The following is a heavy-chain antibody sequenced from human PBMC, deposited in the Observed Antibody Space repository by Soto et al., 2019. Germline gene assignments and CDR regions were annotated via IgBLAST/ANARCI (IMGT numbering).Heavy chain of an antibody. CDR2: ISYDGSNK. J-gene: IGHJ6*02. V-gene: IGHV3-30-3*01. CDR1: GFTFSSYA. Sequence: ESGGGVVQPGRSLRLSCAASGFTFSSYAMHWVRQAPGKGLEWVAVISYDGSNKYYADSVKGRFTISRDNSKNTLYLQMNSLRAEDTAVYYCARDRPRTTVTTWYYYGMDVWGQGTTVTVSS. D-gene: IGHD4-17*01. CDR3: ARDRPRTTVTTWYYYGMDV.